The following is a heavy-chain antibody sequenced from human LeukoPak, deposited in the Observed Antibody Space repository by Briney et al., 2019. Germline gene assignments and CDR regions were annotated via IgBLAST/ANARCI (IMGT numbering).Heavy chain of an antibody. Sequence: SETLSLTCTVSGGSISSSSYYWGWIRQPPGKGLEWIGSIYYSGSTYYNPSLKSRVTISVDTSKNQFSLKLSSVTAADTAVYYCARGSAASIFGVVIRRFWFDPWGQGTLVAVSS. CDR3: ARGSAASIFGVVIRRFWFDP. D-gene: IGHD3-3*01. CDR1: GGSISSSSYY. V-gene: IGHV4-39*01. J-gene: IGHJ5*02. CDR2: IYYSGST.